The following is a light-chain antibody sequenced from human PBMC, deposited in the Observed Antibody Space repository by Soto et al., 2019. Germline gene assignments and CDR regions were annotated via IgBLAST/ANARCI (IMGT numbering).Light chain of an antibody. V-gene: IGKV3-11*01. CDR2: DAS. CDR3: QQRNNWPQT. J-gene: IGKJ4*01. Sequence: EIVLTQSPATLSLSPGERASLSCRASQSVSSYLAWYQQKPGQAPRLLIYDASNRATGIPARFSGSGSGTDFTLTISSLEPEDLAVYSCQQRNNWPQTFGGGTKVEIK. CDR1: QSVSSY.